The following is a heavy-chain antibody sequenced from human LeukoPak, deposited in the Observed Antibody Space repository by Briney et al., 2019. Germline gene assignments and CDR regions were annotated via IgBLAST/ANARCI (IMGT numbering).Heavy chain of an antibody. CDR2: IYYSGST. CDR1: GGSISSSSYY. Sequence: PSETLSLTCTVSGGSISSSSYYWGWIRQPPGKGLEWIGSIYYSGSTYYDPSLKSRVTISVDTSKNQFSLKLSSVTAADTAVYYCARDGVAVAGNWFDPWGQGTLVTVSS. V-gene: IGHV4-39*02. J-gene: IGHJ5*02. CDR3: ARDGVAVAGNWFDP. D-gene: IGHD6-19*01.